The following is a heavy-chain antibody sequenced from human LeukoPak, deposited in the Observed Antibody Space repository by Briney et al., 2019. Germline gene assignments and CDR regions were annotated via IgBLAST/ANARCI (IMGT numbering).Heavy chain of an antibody. CDR2: IYHSGST. Sequence: SETLSLTCAVSGYSISSGYYWGWIRQPSGKGLEWIGSIYHSGSTYYNPSLKSRVTISVDTSKNQFSLKLSSVTAADTAVYYCARTYYDYVWGSYRHSVWFDPWGQGTLVTVSS. J-gene: IGHJ5*02. D-gene: IGHD3-16*02. CDR3: ARTYYDYVWGSYRHSVWFDP. CDR1: GYSISSGYY. V-gene: IGHV4-38-2*01.